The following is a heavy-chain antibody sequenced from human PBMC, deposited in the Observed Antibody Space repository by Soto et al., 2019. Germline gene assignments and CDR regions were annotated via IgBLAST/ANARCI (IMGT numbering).Heavy chain of an antibody. Sequence: GGSLRLSCAASGFNFSSYARSWVRQAPGKGLEWVSAISGSGGSTYYADSVKGRFTISRDNSKNTLYLQMNSLRAEDTAVYYCAREIVTTGEYYFDSWGLGTLVTVSS. J-gene: IGHJ4*02. V-gene: IGHV3-23*01. CDR1: GFNFSSYA. CDR3: AREIVTTGEYYFDS. D-gene: IGHD1-1*01. CDR2: ISGSGGST.